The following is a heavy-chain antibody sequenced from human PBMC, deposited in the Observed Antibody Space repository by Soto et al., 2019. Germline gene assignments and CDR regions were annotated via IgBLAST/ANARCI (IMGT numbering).Heavy chain of an antibody. V-gene: IGHV3-33*01. CDR2: IWYDGSNK. Sequence: QVQLVESGGGVVQPGRSLRLSCAASGFTFSSYGMHWVRQAPGKGLEWVAVIWYDGSNKYYADSVKGRFTISRDNSKNALYLQMNSLRAEDTAVYYCARYLPDWDIVVVPADLDYWGQGTLVTVSS. D-gene: IGHD2-2*01. CDR3: ARYLPDWDIVVVPADLDY. J-gene: IGHJ4*02. CDR1: GFTFSSYG.